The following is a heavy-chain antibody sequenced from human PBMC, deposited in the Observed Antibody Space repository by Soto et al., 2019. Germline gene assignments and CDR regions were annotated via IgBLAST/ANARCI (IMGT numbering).Heavy chain of an antibody. CDR1: GGSISSYY. V-gene: IGHV4-59*12. CDR3: ARLGGYSYGWRHYYYYMDV. D-gene: IGHD5-18*01. J-gene: IGHJ6*03. Sequence: SETLSLTCTVSGGSISSYYWSWIRQPPGKGLEWIGYIYYSGSTNYNPSLKSRVTISVDTSKNQFSLKLSSVTAADTAVYYCARLGGYSYGWRHYYYYMDVWGKGTTVTVSS. CDR2: IYYSGST.